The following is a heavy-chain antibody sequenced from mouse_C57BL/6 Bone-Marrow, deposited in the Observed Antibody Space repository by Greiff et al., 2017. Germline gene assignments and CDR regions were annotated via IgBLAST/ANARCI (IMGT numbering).Heavy chain of an antibody. D-gene: IGHD4-1*01. CDR1: GYTFTSYW. CDR2: IYPTSGRT. CDR3: ARSGPLGRSFDY. V-gene: IGHV1-55*01. J-gene: IGHJ2*01. Sequence: QVQLQQPGAELVKPGASVKMSCKASGYTFTSYWITWVKQRPGQGLAWIGDIYPTSGRTNYNEKFKSKAILTVDPSSNTAYMQLSSLTSEESAVFYCARSGPLGRSFDYWGQGTTLTVSS.